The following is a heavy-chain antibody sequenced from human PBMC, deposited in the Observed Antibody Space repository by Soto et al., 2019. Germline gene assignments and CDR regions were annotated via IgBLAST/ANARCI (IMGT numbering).Heavy chain of an antibody. CDR2: INADYGNT. V-gene: IGHV1-18*01. CDR1: GYTFYRHS. D-gene: IGHD5-18*01. J-gene: IGHJ6*02. CDR3: ASFIQGDYYYGLYV. Sequence: ASVKVSCKASGYTFYRHSISWVRQAPGQGLEWMGRINADYGNTQYAQKFRGRVTMTTDTSTTTVYMELTNLISDDTAVYYSASFIQGDYYYGLYVWG.